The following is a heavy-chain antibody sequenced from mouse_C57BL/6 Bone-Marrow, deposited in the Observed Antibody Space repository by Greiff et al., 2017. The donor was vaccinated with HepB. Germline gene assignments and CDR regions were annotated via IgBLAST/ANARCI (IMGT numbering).Heavy chain of an antibody. D-gene: IGHD2-1*01. CDR1: GYSFTGYF. CDR3: ARSTMVYFDY. J-gene: IGHJ2*01. CDR2: INPYNGDT. Sequence: VQLKESGPELVKPGDSVKISCKASGYSFTGYFMNWVMQSHGKSLEWIGRINPYNGDTFYNQKFKGKATLTVDKSSSTARMELRSLTSEDSAVYYCARSTMVYFDYWGQGTTLTVSS. V-gene: IGHV1-20*01.